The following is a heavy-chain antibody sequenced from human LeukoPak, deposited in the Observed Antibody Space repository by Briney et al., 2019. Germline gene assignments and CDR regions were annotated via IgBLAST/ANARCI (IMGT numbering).Heavy chain of an antibody. V-gene: IGHV3-30*04. J-gene: IGHJ4*02. Sequence: GGSLRLSCTPSGFTFSVHAMHWVRQAPGKGLECLAVTSYDGSNKYYADSVKGRFTISRDNSKNTVYLQMNSLRAEDTALYYCAGYKAPSHIAVLDYWGQGTLVTVSS. CDR1: GFTFSVHA. CDR3: AGYKAPSHIAVLDY. CDR2: TSYDGSNK. D-gene: IGHD2-2*02.